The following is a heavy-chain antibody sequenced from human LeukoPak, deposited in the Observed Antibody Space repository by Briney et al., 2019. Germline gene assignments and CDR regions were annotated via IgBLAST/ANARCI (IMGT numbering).Heavy chain of an antibody. D-gene: IGHD4-17*01. CDR2: INTNTGNP. CDR3: SRSVTPTSFQT. Sequence: ASVKVSCKASGYTFTSYGLNWVRQAPGQGLEWMGWINTNTGNPTYAQGFTGRVVFSLDTSVSTAYLQSSSLKAEDTAVYYCSRSVTPTSFQTWGPGTLVTVSS. V-gene: IGHV7-4-1*02. CDR1: GYTFTSYG. J-gene: IGHJ1*01.